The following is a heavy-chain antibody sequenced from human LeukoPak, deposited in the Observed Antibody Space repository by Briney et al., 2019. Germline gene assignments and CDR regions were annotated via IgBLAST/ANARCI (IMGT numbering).Heavy chain of an antibody. Sequence: GGSLRLSCAASGFTFSSYAMSWVRQAPGKGLEWVSAIGGSGGSTYYADSVKGRFTISRDNSKNTLYLQMNSLRAEDTAVYYCAKDVEYCSSISCRSLGPIDYWGQGTPVTVSS. J-gene: IGHJ4*02. CDR1: GFTFSSYA. V-gene: IGHV3-23*01. CDR2: IGGSGGST. D-gene: IGHD2-2*01. CDR3: AKDVEYCSSISCRSLGPIDY.